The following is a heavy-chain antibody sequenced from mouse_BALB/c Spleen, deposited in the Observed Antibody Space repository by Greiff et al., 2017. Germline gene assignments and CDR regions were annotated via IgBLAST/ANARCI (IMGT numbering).Heavy chain of an antibody. Sequence: EVQLVESGGGLVKPGGSLKLSCAASGFTFSDYYMYWVRQTPEKRLEWVATISDGGSYTYYPDSVKGRFTISRDNAKNNLYLQMSSLKSEDTAMYYCARDGNYRYAMDYWGQGTSVTVSS. CDR2: ISDGGSYT. D-gene: IGHD2-1*01. CDR1: GFTFSDYY. V-gene: IGHV5-4*02. J-gene: IGHJ4*01. CDR3: ARDGNYRYAMDY.